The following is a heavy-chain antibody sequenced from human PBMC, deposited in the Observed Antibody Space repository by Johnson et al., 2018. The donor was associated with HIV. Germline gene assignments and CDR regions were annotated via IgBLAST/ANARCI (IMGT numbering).Heavy chain of an antibody. J-gene: IGHJ3*02. CDR1: GFTFDDYG. D-gene: IGHD3-3*01. CDR3: ARKIRITIFGLVISQSNDAFDI. CDR2: INWNGGIT. Sequence: VQLVESGGGVVRPGGSLRLSCAASGFTFDDYGMSWVRQAPGKGLEWVSGINWNGGITGYADSVKGRFTIYRDNAKNSLYLQMNSLRVEDTALYYCARKIRITIFGLVISQSNDAFDIWGQGTMVTVSS. V-gene: IGHV3-20*04.